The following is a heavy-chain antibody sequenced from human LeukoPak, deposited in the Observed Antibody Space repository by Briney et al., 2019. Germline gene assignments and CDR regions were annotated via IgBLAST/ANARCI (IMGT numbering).Heavy chain of an antibody. CDR1: GFTFSSYW. CDR2: IKQDGSEK. CDR3: ARDDVYYFDY. Sequence: PGGSLRRSGAGSGFTFSSYWMIWVRQAPGKGLEWVANIKQDGSEKDYVDSVKVRFTISRDNAKNSLDLQLNSLTAKATAVYYCARDDVYYFDYWGQGTLVTVSS. J-gene: IGHJ4*02. V-gene: IGHV3-7*01.